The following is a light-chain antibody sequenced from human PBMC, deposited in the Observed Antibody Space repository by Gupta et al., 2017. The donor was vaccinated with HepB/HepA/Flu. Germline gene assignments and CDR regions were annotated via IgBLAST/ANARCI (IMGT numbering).Light chain of an antibody. V-gene: IGLV6-57*03. CDR1: SGSIASNY. Sequence: NFMLTQPHSVSESPGKTVTISCTRSSGSIASNYVQWYQQRPGRAPTTLIYEDNQRPSGVPDRFSGSIDSSSSSASLTISGLKTEDEDDYYCQSYDSTKWVFGGGTKLTVL. J-gene: IGLJ3*02. CDR3: QSYDSTKWV. CDR2: EDN.